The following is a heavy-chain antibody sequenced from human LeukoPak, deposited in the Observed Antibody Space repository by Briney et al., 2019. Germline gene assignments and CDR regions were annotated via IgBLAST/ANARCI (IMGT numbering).Heavy chain of an antibody. V-gene: IGHV3-23*01. Sequence: GGSLRLSCAASGFTFSSYAMSWVRQAPGKGLEWVSAISGSGGSTCYADFVKGRFTISRDNSKNTLYLQMNSLRAEDTAVYYCAKQFIAAPDAFDIWGQGTMVTVSS. D-gene: IGHD6-13*01. J-gene: IGHJ3*02. CDR1: GFTFSSYA. CDR3: AKQFIAAPDAFDI. CDR2: ISGSGGST.